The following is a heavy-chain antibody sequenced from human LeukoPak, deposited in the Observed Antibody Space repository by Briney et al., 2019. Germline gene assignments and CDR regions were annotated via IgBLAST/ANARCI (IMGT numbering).Heavy chain of an antibody. Sequence: GGSLRLSCAASGFTFSSYAMHWVRQAPGKGLEWVAVISYDGSNKYYADSVKGRFTISRDNSKNTLYLQMSSLRAEDTAVYYCARARFTTVTTGLLDYWGQGTLVTVSS. J-gene: IGHJ4*02. D-gene: IGHD4-11*01. V-gene: IGHV3-30-3*01. CDR2: ISYDGSNK. CDR3: ARARFTTVTTGLLDY. CDR1: GFTFSSYA.